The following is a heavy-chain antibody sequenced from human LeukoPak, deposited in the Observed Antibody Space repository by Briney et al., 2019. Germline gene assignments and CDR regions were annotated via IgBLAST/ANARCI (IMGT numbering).Heavy chain of an antibody. D-gene: IGHD2-15*01. CDR3: ARLRGYCSSGSCFRPDFDR. J-gene: IGHJ4*02. V-gene: IGHV5-51*01. CDR1: GYSFTSYW. Sequence: PGESLKISCTGSGYSFTSYWIGWVRQMPGKGLEWMGIIYPGDSDTRYSPSFQGQVTVSVDQSINTAYLQWSGLKASDTAMYYCARLRGYCSSGSCFRPDFDRWGQGTLVTVSS. CDR2: IYPGDSDT.